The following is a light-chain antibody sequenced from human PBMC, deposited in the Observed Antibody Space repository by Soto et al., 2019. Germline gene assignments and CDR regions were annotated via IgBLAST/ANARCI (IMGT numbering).Light chain of an antibody. V-gene: IGLV2-14*01. Sequence: QSALTQPASVSWSPGQSITISCTGTSSDVCAYNYVSWYQQHPGKAPKLMIYEVNYRPSGVSNRFSGSKSGITASLTISGLQAEDEADYYCSSYASTSTAVFGTGTKVTVL. CDR1: SSDVCAYNY. CDR3: SSYASTSTAV. CDR2: EVN. J-gene: IGLJ1*01.